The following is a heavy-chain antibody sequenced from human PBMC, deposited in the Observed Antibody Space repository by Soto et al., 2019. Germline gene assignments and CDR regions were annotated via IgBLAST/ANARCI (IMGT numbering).Heavy chain of an antibody. J-gene: IGHJ3*02. D-gene: IGHD2-8*01. CDR1: GGTFSSYT. CDR2: IIPILGIA. V-gene: IGHV1-69*02. CDR3: ARAYMVYAITVAFDT. Sequence: SVKVSCKASGGTFSSYTISWARQAPGQGLEWMGRIIPILGIANYAQKFQGRVTITADKSTSTAYMELSSLRSEDTAVYYCARAYMVYAITVAFDTWGQGTMVTVSS.